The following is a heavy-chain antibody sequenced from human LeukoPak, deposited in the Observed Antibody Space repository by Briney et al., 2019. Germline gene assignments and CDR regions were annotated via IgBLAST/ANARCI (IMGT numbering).Heavy chain of an antibody. CDR1: GGSIRSSNNY. V-gene: IGHV4-39*01. J-gene: IGHJ6*02. CDR2: MYYSGRS. Sequence: SETLSLTCNVSGGSIRSSNNYWGWIRQPPGQGLEWIGSMYYSGRSYYNPSLRSRVTISVDTSNNEFSLKLSSVTAADTAVYYCARHIFSSGLYYGMDVRGQGTTVTVSS. D-gene: IGHD3-9*01. CDR3: ARHIFSSGLYYGMDV.